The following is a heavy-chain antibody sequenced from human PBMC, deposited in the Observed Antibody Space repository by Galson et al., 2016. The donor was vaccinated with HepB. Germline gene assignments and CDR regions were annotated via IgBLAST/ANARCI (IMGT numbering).Heavy chain of an antibody. D-gene: IGHD3-9*01. CDR2: IAYDGRNR. Sequence: SLRLSCAASGFAFNNYTMHWVRQAPGKGLEWVSVIAYDGRNRFYADSVKGRFTGARDNSKSTLYLQMTSLRLEDTAVYYCARDRIPVTGKDYFDFWGQGALVTVSS. J-gene: IGHJ4*02. CDR1: GFAFNNYT. V-gene: IGHV3-30*04. CDR3: ARDRIPVTGKDYFDF.